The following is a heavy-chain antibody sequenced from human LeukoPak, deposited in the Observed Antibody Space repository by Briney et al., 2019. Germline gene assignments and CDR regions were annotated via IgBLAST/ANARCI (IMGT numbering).Heavy chain of an antibody. D-gene: IGHD5-24*01. V-gene: IGHV1-8*01. CDR3: ARGRDGLYYYGMDV. Sequence: ASVKVSCKASGYTFTSYDINWVRQATGQGLEWLGWMNPNSGNTGYAQKFQGRVTMTRNTSISTAYMELSSLRSEDTAVYYCARGRDGLYYYGMDVWGQGTTVTVSS. J-gene: IGHJ6*02. CDR2: MNPNSGNT. CDR1: GYTFTSYD.